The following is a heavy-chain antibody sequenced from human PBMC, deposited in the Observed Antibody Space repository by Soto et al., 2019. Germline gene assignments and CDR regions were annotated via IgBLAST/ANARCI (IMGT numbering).Heavy chain of an antibody. CDR2: ISGGSRSI. CDR3: ARDGGYCSSTSCYMGDYYGMDV. D-gene: IGHD2-2*01. J-gene: IGHJ6*02. Sequence: HPGGSLRLSCAASGFSFSDYSMDWLRQAPGRGLEWLAYISGGSRSIYYADSVKGRFTISRDNAKNSLYLQMNSLRAEDTAVYYCARDGGYCSSTSCYMGDYYGMDVWGQGTTVTVSS. CDR1: GFSFSDYS. V-gene: IGHV3-48*04.